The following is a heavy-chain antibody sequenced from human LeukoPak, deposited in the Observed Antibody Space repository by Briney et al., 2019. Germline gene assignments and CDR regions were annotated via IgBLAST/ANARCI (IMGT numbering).Heavy chain of an antibody. CDR2: ITGTGGST. CDR3: AKRNTGSYSDFFDF. V-gene: IGHV3-23*01. Sequence: PGGSLRLSCVASGFTFSSYTMSWVRQAPGKGLEWVSGITGTGGSTYYADSVKGRFTISRDNSKSTVYLQMHSLRAEDTALYYCAKRNTGSYSDFFDFWGQGTRVTVSS. J-gene: IGHJ4*02. CDR1: GFTFSSYT. D-gene: IGHD1-26*01.